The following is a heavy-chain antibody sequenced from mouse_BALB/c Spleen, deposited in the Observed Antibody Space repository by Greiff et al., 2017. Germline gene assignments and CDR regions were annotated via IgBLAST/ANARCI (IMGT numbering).Heavy chain of an antibody. J-gene: IGHJ2*01. V-gene: IGHV5-17*02. Sequence: EVKVEESGGGLVKPGGSRKLSCAASGFTFSSFGMHWVRQAPEKGLEWVAYISSGSSTIYYADTVKGRFTISRDNPKNTLFLQMTSLRSEDTAMYYCARSGGSSPYFDYWGQGTTLTVSS. CDR3: ARSGGSSPYFDY. CDR1: GFTFSSFG. CDR2: ISSGSSTI. D-gene: IGHD1-1*01.